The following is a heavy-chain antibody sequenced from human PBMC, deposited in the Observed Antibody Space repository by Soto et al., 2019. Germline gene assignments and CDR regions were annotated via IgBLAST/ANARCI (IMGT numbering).Heavy chain of an antibody. CDR1: GGSFSGYY. CDR2: INHSGST. Sequence: SETLSLTCAVYGGSFSGYYWSWIRQPPGKGLEWIGEINHSGSTNYNPSLKSRVTISVDTSKNQFSLKLSSVTAADTAVYYCARVRAPPYYYYGMDVWGQGTTVTVSS. V-gene: IGHV4-34*01. J-gene: IGHJ6*02. CDR3: ARVRAPPYYYYGMDV.